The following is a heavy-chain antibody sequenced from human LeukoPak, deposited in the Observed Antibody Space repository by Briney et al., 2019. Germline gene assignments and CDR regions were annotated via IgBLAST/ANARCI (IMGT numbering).Heavy chain of an antibody. CDR1: GFTFSSYA. Sequence: GGSLRLSCAASGFTFSSYAMSWVRQAPGKGLEWVSAISGSGGSSYYADSVKGRFTISRDNSKNTLYLQMNSLRAEDTAVYYCAKRLYDNYYMDVWGKGTTVTVSS. CDR3: AKRLYDNYYMDV. V-gene: IGHV3-23*01. J-gene: IGHJ6*03. CDR2: ISGSGGSS.